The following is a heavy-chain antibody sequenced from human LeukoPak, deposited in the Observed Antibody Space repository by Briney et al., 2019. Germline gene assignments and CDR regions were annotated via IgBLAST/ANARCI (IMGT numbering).Heavy chain of an antibody. J-gene: IGHJ4*02. CDR1: GGSFSGYY. Sequence: SETLSLTCAVYGGSFSGYYWSWIRQPPGKGLEWIGEINHSGSTNYNPSLKSRVTISVDTSKNQFSLKLSSVTAADTAVYYCASGGTTVVTYFDYWGQGTLVTVSS. CDR2: INHSGST. V-gene: IGHV4-34*01. D-gene: IGHD4-23*01. CDR3: ASGGTTVVTYFDY.